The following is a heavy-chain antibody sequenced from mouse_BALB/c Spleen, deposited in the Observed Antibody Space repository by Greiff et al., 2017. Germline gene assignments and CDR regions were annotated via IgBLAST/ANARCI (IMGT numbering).Heavy chain of an antibody. CDR1: GFTFSSYY. CDR3: ARQADGYSGYAMDY. V-gene: IGHV5-6-2*01. D-gene: IGHD2-3*01. J-gene: IGHJ4*01. Sequence: EVKLVESGGGLVKLGGSLKLSCVASGFTFSSYYMSWVRQTPEKRLELVAAINSNGGSTYYPDTVKGRFTISRDNAKNTLYLQMSSLKSEDTALYYCARQADGYSGYAMDYWGQGTSVTVSS. CDR2: INSNGGST.